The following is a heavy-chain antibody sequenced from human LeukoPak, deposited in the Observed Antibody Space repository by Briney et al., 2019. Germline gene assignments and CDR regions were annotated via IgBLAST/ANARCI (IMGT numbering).Heavy chain of an antibody. V-gene: IGHV4-59*01. CDR1: GGSISSYY. Sequence: SETVSLTCTVSGGSISSYYWSWIRQPPGKGLEWIGYIYYSVSANYNPSLKSRVTISVDTSKNQFSLKLSSVTAADTAVYYCAREFRYSYGSYYFDYWGHGTLVTVSS. J-gene: IGHJ4*01. CDR3: AREFRYSYGSYYFDY. D-gene: IGHD5-18*01. CDR2: IYYSVSA.